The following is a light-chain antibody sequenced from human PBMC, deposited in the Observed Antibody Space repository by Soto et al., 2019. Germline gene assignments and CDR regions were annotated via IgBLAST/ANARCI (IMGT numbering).Light chain of an antibody. V-gene: IGKV3-20*01. CDR3: QQYSRSSLT. J-gene: IGKJ4*01. CDR2: ATS. CDR1: QSVISNY. Sequence: EIVLTQSPGTLSLSPGVRATLSCRASQSVISNYLAWYQQKPGQAPRLLIYATSKRATGIPDRFSGSGSGTDFTLTISRVEPEDLAVYYCQQYSRSSLTFGGGTKVEIK.